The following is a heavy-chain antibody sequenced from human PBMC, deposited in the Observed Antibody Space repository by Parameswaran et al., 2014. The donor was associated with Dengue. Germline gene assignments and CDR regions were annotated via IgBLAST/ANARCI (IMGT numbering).Heavy chain of an antibody. J-gene: IGHJ6*02. CDR2: TYYSGST. CDR3: AVYGLYQDYGMDV. Sequence: WIRQPPGKGLEWIGSTYYSGSTHYNPSLKSRVTISADTSKNQFSLKLSSVTAADTAVYFCAVYGLYQDYGMDVWGQGTTVTVSS. V-gene: IGHV4-39*01. D-gene: IGHD5/OR15-5a*01.